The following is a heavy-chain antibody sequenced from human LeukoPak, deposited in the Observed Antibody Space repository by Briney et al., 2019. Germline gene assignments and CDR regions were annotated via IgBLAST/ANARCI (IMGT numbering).Heavy chain of an antibody. CDR3: ARDPLRSYNWFDP. V-gene: IGHV3-21*01. CDR2: ISSSSSYI. J-gene: IGHJ5*02. D-gene: IGHD2-21*01. Sequence: PGGSLRLSCAASGFTFSSYSMNWVRQAPGKGLEWVSSISSSSSYIYYADSVKGRFTISRDNAKNSLYLQMNSLIAEDTAVYYCARDPLRSYNWFDPWGQGTLVTVSS. CDR1: GFTFSSYS.